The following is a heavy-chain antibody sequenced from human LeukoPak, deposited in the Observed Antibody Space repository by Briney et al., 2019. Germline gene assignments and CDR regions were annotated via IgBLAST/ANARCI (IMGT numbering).Heavy chain of an antibody. CDR2: INHSGST. J-gene: IGHJ6*03. D-gene: IGHD3-10*01. Sequence: SETLSLTCAVYGGSFSGYYWSWIRQPPGKGLEWIGEINHSGSTNYNPPLKSRVTISVDTSKNQFSLKLSSVTAADTAVYYCARRTATGFGYYYYMDVWGKGTTVTVSS. CDR1: GGSFSGYY. CDR3: ARRTATGFGYYYYMDV. V-gene: IGHV4-34*01.